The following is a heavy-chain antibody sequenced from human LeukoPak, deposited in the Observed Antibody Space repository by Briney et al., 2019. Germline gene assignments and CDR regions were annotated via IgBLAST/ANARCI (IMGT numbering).Heavy chain of an antibody. CDR2: ISCSGGST. V-gene: IGHV3-23*01. CDR1: GFTFSSYA. Sequence: GGYLRLSCAASGFTFSSYAMSWVRQAPGKGLEWVSAISCSGGSTYYADSVKGRFTISRDNSRNTLYLQMNSLRAEDTAVYYCAKECVGATDHWYFDLWGRGTLVTVSS. J-gene: IGHJ2*01. CDR3: AKECVGATDHWYFDL. D-gene: IGHD1-26*01.